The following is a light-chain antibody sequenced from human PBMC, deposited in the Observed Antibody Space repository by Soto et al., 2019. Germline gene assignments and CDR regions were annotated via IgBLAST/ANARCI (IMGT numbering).Light chain of an antibody. CDR2: EGS. V-gene: IGLV2-23*01. Sequence: QSALTQPASVSGSPGQSITISCTGTSSDVGSYNLVSWYQQHPGKAPKLMIYEGSKRPSGVSNRFSDSKSGNTASLTISGLQAECEADYNCCSYAGSSTLVFGGGTKLTVL. J-gene: IGLJ2*01. CDR1: SSDVGSYNL. CDR3: CSYAGSSTLV.